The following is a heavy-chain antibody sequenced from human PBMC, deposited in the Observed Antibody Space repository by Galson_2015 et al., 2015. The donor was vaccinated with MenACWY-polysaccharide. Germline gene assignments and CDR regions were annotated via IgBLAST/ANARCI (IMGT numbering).Heavy chain of an antibody. CDR1: GFIFTNHA. Sequence: SLRLSCAVSGFIFTNHAMHWVRQAPGKGLERVGVISYDGINKYYADSVKGRVTISRDDSQNTLFLQWNSLRGEDTAIYHCVRDASPLGRYFDSKGWDYWGQGSLVTVSS. V-gene: IGHV3-30-3*01. D-gene: IGHD3-9*01. CDR2: ISYDGINK. CDR3: VRDASPLGRYFDSKGWDY. J-gene: IGHJ4*02.